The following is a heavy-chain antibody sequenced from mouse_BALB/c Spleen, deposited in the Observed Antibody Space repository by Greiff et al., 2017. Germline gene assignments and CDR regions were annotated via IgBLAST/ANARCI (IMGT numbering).Heavy chain of an antibody. Sequence: EVKLVESGGGLVKPGGSLKLSCAASGFTFSSYAMSWVRQTPEKRLEWVASISSGGSTYYPDSVKGRFTISRDNARNILYLQMSSLRSEDTAMYYCARWLLGGWYFDVWGAGTTVTVSS. CDR1: GFTFSSYA. CDR3: ARWLLGGWYFDV. V-gene: IGHV5-6-5*01. J-gene: IGHJ1*01. D-gene: IGHD2-3*01. CDR2: ISSGGST.